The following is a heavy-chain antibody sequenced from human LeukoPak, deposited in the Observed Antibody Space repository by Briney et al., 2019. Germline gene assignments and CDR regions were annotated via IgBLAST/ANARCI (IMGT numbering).Heavy chain of an antibody. D-gene: IGHD2-15*01. J-gene: IGHJ5*02. CDR2: TYYSGST. V-gene: IGHV4-59*01. CDR1: GGSISSYY. CDR3: ARIVGGWFDP. Sequence: TSETLSLTCTVSGGSISSYYWSWIRQPPGKGLEWIGYTYYSGSTNYNPSLKSRVTISVDTSKNQFSLKLSSVTAADTAVYYCARIVGGWFDPWGQGTLVTVSS.